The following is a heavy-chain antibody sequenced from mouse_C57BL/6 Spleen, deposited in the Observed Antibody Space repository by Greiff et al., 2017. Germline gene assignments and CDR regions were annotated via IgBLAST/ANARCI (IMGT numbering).Heavy chain of an antibody. D-gene: IGHD1-1*01. CDR1: GYTFTSYW. CDR3: ARGDYGSRGSWFAY. CDR2: IYPGSGST. Sequence: QVQLQQPEAELVKPGASVKMSCKASGYTFTSYWITWVKQRPGQGLEWIGDIYPGSGSTNYNEKFKSKATLTVDTSSSTAYMQLSSLTSEDSAVYYCARGDYGSRGSWFAYWGQGTLVTVSA. V-gene: IGHV1-55*01. J-gene: IGHJ3*01.